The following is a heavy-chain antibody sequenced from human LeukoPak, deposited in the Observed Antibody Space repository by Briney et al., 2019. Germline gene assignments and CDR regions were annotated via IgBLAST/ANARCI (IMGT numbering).Heavy chain of an antibody. CDR2: INPNSGGT. J-gene: IGHJ4*02. CDR1: GYTFSGYY. D-gene: IGHD6-13*01. V-gene: IGHV1-2*02. Sequence: ASVKVSCKASGYTFSGYYMHWVRQAPGQGLEWMGWINPNSGGTNYAQKFQGRVTMTRDTSISTAYMELSRLRSDDTAVYYCASADSSSWYSFDYWGQGTLVTVSS. CDR3: ASADSSSWYSFDY.